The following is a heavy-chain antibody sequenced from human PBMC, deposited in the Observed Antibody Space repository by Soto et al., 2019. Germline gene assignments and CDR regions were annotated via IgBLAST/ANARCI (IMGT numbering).Heavy chain of an antibody. Sequence: PGGPLRLSCAASGFTFSSYDMHWVRQATGKGLEWVSAIGTAGDTYYPGSVKGRFTISRENAKNSLYLQMNSLRAEDTAVYYYARGALGYYDSSGLKSWGQGTLVTVSS. CDR1: GFTFSSYD. V-gene: IGHV3-13*01. CDR2: IGTAGDT. CDR3: ARGALGYYDSSGLKS. J-gene: IGHJ4*02. D-gene: IGHD3-22*01.